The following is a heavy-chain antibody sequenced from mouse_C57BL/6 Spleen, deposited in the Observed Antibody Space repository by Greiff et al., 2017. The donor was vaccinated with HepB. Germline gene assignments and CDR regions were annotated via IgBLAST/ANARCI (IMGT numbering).Heavy chain of an antibody. CDR3: ARSNLPPYYFDY. J-gene: IGHJ2*01. Sequence: LMESGPGLVKPSQSLSLTCSVTGYSITSGYYWNWIRQFPGNKLEWMGYISYDGSNNYNPSLKNRISITRDTSKNQFFLKLNSVTTEDTATYYCARSNLPPYYFDYWGQGTTLTVSS. CDR2: ISYDGSN. CDR1: GYSITSGYY. V-gene: IGHV3-6*01.